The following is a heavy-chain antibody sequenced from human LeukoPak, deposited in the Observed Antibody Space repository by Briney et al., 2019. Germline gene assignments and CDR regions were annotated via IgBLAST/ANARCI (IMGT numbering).Heavy chain of an antibody. CDR3: ARGCFHCTLDAFDI. Sequence: PSETLSLTCTVSGGSISNSSYYWGWIRQPPGKGLEWIGSIYYSGSTYYNPSLKSRVTISVDTSKNQFSLKLSSVTAADTAVYYCARGCFHCTLDAFDIWGQGTMVTVSS. CDR2: IYYSGST. V-gene: IGHV4-39*01. CDR1: GGSISNSSYY. D-gene: IGHD2-8*01. J-gene: IGHJ3*02.